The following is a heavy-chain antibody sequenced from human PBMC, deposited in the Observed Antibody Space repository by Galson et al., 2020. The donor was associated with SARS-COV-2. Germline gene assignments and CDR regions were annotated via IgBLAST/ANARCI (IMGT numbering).Heavy chain of an antibody. CDR3: ASGYCSGGSCYSQDWYFDL. J-gene: IGHJ2*01. V-gene: IGHV3-30*03. CDR1: GFTFSSYG. Sequence: GGPLRLSCAASGFTFSSYGMHWVRQAPGKGLEWVAVISYDGSNKYYADSVKGRFTISRDNSKNTLYLQMNSLRAEDTAVYYCASGYCSGGSCYSQDWYFDLWGRGTLVTVSS. D-gene: IGHD2-15*01. CDR2: ISYDGSNK.